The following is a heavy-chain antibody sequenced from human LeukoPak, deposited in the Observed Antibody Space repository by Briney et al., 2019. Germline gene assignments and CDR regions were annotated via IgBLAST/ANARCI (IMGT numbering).Heavy chain of an antibody. Sequence: PSETLSLTCTVSGASIGSFYWSWIWQPAGKGLEWIGRVHSSGSTNYIPSIKSRVTMSVDTSKNQFSLKLNSVTAADTAMYYCAREAVDYGSGSHDYWGQGTLVTVSS. D-gene: IGHD3-10*01. CDR3: AREAVDYGSGSHDY. CDR2: VHSSGST. J-gene: IGHJ4*02. V-gene: IGHV4-4*07. CDR1: GASIGSFY.